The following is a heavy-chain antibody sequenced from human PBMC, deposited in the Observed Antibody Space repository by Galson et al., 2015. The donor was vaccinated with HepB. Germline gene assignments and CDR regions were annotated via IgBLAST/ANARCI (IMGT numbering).Heavy chain of an antibody. D-gene: IGHD3-16*01. CDR2: IKSKNDGGTT. CDR3: TTVVWGYNLVGDYFDY. CDR1: GFTFSNAW. J-gene: IGHJ4*02. V-gene: IGHV3-15*01. Sequence: SLRLSCAASGFTFSNAWMSWVRQAPGKGLEWVGRIKSKNDGGTTDYAAPVKGRFAISRDDSKNTLYLQMNSLKTEDTAVYYCTTVVWGYNLVGDYFDYWGPGTLVTVSS.